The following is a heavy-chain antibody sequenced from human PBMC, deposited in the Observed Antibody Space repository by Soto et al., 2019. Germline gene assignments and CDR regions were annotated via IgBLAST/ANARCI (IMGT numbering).Heavy chain of an antibody. D-gene: IGHD6-6*01. Sequence: SETLSLTCPVSGFYVNSRTHYWPWIRQPPGKGLEWIGYISYTGYTRYSPSLASRVTISLATAKNQFSLMLNSVTAADTAVYYCARAASGSSPFYYYGTNVWGQGTTVT. CDR1: GFYVNSRTHY. J-gene: IGHJ6*02. CDR2: ISYTGYT. V-gene: IGHV4-61*01. CDR3: ARAASGSSPFYYYGTNV.